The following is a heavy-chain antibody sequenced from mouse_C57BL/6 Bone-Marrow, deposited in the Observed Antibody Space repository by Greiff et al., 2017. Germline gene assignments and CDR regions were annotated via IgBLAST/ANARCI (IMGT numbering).Heavy chain of an antibody. V-gene: IGHV1-82*01. Sequence: QVQLQQSGPELVKPGASVKISCKASGYAFSSSWMNWVKQRPGKGLEWIGRIYPGDGDTNYNGKFKGKATLTADKSASTAYMQLSSLTSEDSAVYFCARGGPAAQATVAYWGQVTLVTVSA. D-gene: IGHD3-2*02. CDR2: IYPGDGDT. J-gene: IGHJ3*01. CDR3: ARGGPAAQATVAY. CDR1: GYAFSSSW.